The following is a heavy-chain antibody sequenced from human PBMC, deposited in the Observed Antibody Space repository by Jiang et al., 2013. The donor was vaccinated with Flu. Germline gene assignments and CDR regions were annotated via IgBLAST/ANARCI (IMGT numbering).Heavy chain of an antibody. J-gene: IGHJ6*02. CDR2: INTNTGNP. CDR1: GYTFTSYA. CDR3: ARAWGDITHYYGSGINYYYYYYGMDV. D-gene: IGHD3-10*01. V-gene: IGHV7-4-1*01. Sequence: QSGSELKKPGASVKVSCKASGYTFTSYAMNWVRQAPGQGLEWMGWINTNTGNPTYAQGFTGRFVFSLDTSVSTAYLQICSLKAEDTAVYYCARAWGDITHYYGSGINYYYYYYGMDVWGQGTTVTVSS.